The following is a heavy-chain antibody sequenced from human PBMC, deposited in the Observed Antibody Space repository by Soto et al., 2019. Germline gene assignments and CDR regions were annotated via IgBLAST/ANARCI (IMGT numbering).Heavy chain of an antibody. D-gene: IGHD6-19*01. CDR2: IYYSGST. CDR1: GGSVSSGSYY. CDR3: ARVREIWLDFDY. J-gene: IGHJ4*02. Sequence: QVQLQESGPGLVKPSETLSLTCTVSGGSVSSGSYYWSWIRQPPGKGLEWIGYIYYSGSTNYNPSLKSRVTISVDTSKNQFSLKLSSVTAADTAVYYCARVREIWLDFDYWGQGTLVTGSS. V-gene: IGHV4-61*01.